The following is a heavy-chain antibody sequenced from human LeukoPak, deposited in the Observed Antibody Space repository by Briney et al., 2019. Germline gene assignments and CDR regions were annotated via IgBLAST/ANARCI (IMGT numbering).Heavy chain of an antibody. CDR3: ARAAGILDHNWFDP. V-gene: IGHV3-33*07. CDR1: GFTFSGFW. J-gene: IGHJ5*02. CDR2: IWYDGSNK. D-gene: IGHD3/OR15-3a*01. Sequence: GGPLRLSCAVSGFTFSGFWMSWSRQAPGKGLEWVAVIWYDGSNKYYADSVKGRFTISGDNSKNTLYLQMNSLRAEDAAVYYCARAAGILDHNWFDPWGQGTLVTVSS.